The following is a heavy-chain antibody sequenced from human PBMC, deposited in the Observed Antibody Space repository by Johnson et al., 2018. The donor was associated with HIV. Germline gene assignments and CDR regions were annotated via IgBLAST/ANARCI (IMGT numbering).Heavy chain of an antibody. V-gene: IGHV3-30-3*01. Sequence: QEKLVESGGGVVQPGRSLRLSCAASGFTFSSYAMHWVRQAPGKGLEWVAVISYDGSNKYYADSVKGRFTISSDNSKNTLYLQMNSLRAEDTAVYYCARGEDGVDAFDIWGQGTVVTVSS. CDR1: GFTFSSYA. CDR2: ISYDGSNK. J-gene: IGHJ3*02. CDR3: ARGEDGVDAFDI. D-gene: IGHD4-17*01.